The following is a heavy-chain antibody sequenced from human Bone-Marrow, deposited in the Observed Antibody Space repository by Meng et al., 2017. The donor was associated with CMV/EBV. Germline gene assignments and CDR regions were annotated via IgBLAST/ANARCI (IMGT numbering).Heavy chain of an antibody. V-gene: IGHV3-48*03. J-gene: IGHJ5*02. D-gene: IGHD1-26*01. CDR1: GFSFGSYE. CDR2: ITSSGSTI. Sequence: GGSLRLSCAASGFSFGSYEMNWVRQAPGKGLEWISYITSSGSTIYYADSVKGRFTISRDNAKNSLYLQMNSLRVEDTAVYYCARGRSGISWGQGTLVTVSS. CDR3: ARGRSGIS.